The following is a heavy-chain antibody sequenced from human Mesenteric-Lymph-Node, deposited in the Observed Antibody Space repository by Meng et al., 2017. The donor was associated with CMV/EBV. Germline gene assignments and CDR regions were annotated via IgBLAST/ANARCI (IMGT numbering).Heavy chain of an antibody. D-gene: IGHD3-22*01. CDR1: GFTFSNYW. J-gene: IGHJ4*02. Sequence: GESLKISCAASGFTFSNYWMNWVRQAPGKGLEWVAVISYDGSKEYADSVKGRFTISRDNSRDTLYLQMNSLRAEDTAVYYCARYYFDTSGNRYFAYWGQGTLVTVSS. CDR3: ARYYFDTSGNRYFAY. V-gene: IGHV3-30*03. CDR2: ISYDGSKE.